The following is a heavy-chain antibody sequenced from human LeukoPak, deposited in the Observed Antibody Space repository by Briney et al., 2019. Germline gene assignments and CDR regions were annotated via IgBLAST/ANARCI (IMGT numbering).Heavy chain of an antibody. D-gene: IGHD6-19*01. J-gene: IGHJ5*02. CDR1: GFTFDDYA. V-gene: IGHV3-9*01. Sequence: GGSLRLSCVASGFTFDDYAMHWVRQAPGKGPEWVSGISWSGDKVGYEDSVQGRFTISRDNAKNALYLQMNSLRVEDTALYYCAKDMGEVAGSHWFDPWGQGTLVTVSS. CDR2: ISWSGDKV. CDR3: AKDMGEVAGSHWFDP.